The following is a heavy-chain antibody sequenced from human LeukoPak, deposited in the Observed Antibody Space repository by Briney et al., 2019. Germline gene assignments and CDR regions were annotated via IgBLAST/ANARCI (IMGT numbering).Heavy chain of an antibody. V-gene: IGHV1-2*02. CDR1: GYTITGYY. J-gene: IGHJ3*02. Sequence: ASVKVSCTASGYTITGYYMHWVRQAAGQGLEWMGWMNPNSGGTNYAQKFQGRVTMTRDTSISTAYMELSRLRSDDTAVYYCASIIIHDSSASGAFDIWGQGTMVTVSS. CDR3: ASIIIHDSSASGAFDI. CDR2: MNPNSGGT. D-gene: IGHD3-22*01.